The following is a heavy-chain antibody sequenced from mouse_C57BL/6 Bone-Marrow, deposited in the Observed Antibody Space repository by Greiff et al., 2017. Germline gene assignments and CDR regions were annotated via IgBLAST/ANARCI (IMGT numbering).Heavy chain of an antibody. D-gene: IGHD2-1*01. V-gene: IGHV5-9*01. CDR1: GFTFSSYT. Sequence: DVKLQESGGGLVKPGGSLKLSCAASGFTFSSYTMSWVRQTPEKRLEWVATISGGGGNTYYPDSVKGRFTISRDNAKNTLYLQMSSLRSEDTALYYCARHLYSLDYWGQGTSVTVSS. J-gene: IGHJ4*01. CDR3: ARHLYSLDY. CDR2: ISGGGGNT.